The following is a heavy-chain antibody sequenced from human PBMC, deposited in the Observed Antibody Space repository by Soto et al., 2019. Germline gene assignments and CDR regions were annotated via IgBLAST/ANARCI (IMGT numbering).Heavy chain of an antibody. D-gene: IGHD5-12*01. Sequence: QLQLQESGPGLVKPSETLSLTCTVSGGSISSSSYYWGWIRQPPGKGLEWIGSIYYSGSTYYNPSLKSRVTISVDTSKNQFSLKLSSVTAADTAVYYCARQPGGGLVGYNTFYYYYGMDVWGQGTTVTVSS. CDR3: ARQPGGGLVGYNTFYYYYGMDV. J-gene: IGHJ6*02. CDR2: IYYSGST. CDR1: GGSISSSSYY. V-gene: IGHV4-39*01.